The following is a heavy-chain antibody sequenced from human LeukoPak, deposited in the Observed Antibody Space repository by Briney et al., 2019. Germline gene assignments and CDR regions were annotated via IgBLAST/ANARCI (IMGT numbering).Heavy chain of an antibody. CDR2: INSDGSST. V-gene: IGHV3-74*01. Sequence: GGSLRLSCAASGFTFSSYWMHWVRQAPGKGLAWVSRINSDGSSTSYADSVKGRFTISRDNAKNTLYLQMNSLRAEDTVVYYCARVVGSSGWYLGYWGQGTLVTVSS. D-gene: IGHD6-19*01. CDR1: GFTFSSYW. J-gene: IGHJ4*02. CDR3: ARVVGSSGWYLGY.